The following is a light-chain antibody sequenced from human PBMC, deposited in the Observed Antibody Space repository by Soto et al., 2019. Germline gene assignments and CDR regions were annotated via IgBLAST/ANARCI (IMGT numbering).Light chain of an antibody. V-gene: IGLV2-18*02. CDR3: SSYTSSSTYV. CDR1: SSDVGGSNG. Sequence: QSALTQPPSVSGSPGQSVAISCTGTSSDVGGSNGVSWYQQPPGTAPKLIIYDVSNRPSGVPDRFSGSKSGNTASLIISGFQAEDEGDYYCSSYTSSSTYVFGTGTKATVL. CDR2: DVS. J-gene: IGLJ1*01.